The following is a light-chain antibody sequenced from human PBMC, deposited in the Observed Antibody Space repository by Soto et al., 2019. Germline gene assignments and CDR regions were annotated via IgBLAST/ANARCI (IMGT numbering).Light chain of an antibody. Sequence: IVFTQSPATLSLSPCPRATLCCRASQSVSSYLAWYQQRPGQAPTLLIYDASNRATGIPARFSGSGSGTDFTLTISSLEPEDFAVYYCQQRSNWPPITFGQGTRLEIK. CDR3: QQRSNWPPIT. CDR2: DAS. CDR1: QSVSSY. V-gene: IGKV3-11*01. J-gene: IGKJ5*01.